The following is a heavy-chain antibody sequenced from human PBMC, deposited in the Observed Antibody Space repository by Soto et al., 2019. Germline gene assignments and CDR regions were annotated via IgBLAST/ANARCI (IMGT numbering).Heavy chain of an antibody. V-gene: IGHV1-58*01. CDR1: TFTFTSSA. D-gene: IGHD1-26*01. CDR3: ATHREGATYYFDY. Sequence: QMQLVQSGPEVKKPGTSVTVSCKASTFTFTSSAVQLVRQARGQRLEWIGWIVVGSGNTKYAQNFQERVTITRDMSSGTAYLELSSLRSEDTAVYYCATHREGATYYFDYWGQGTLLTVSS. J-gene: IGHJ4*02. CDR2: IVVGSGNT.